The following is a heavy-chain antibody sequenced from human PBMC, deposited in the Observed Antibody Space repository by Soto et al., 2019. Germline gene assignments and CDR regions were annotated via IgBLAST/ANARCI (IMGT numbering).Heavy chain of an antibody. J-gene: IGHJ5*02. CDR2: IYNSGSS. CDR1: GYSITSSHW. Sequence: SETLSLTCTASGYSITSSHWWGWIRQPPGKGLEWIGYIYNSGSSYYNPSLKSRVTMSVDTSKNQFSLKLSSVTAVDTAVYYCARSLMVRGVTPPNLFDPWGQGTLVTVSS. V-gene: IGHV4-28*01. CDR3: ARSLMVRGVTPPNLFDP. D-gene: IGHD3-10*01.